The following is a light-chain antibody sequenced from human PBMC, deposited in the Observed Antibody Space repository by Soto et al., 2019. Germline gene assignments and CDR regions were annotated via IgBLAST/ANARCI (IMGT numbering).Light chain of an antibody. CDR3: QQHYNTPLA. CDR1: QNLLYSPNNKNY. V-gene: IGKV4-1*01. CDR2: WAS. J-gene: IGKJ4*01. Sequence: DFVMTQSPDSLAASLGERATINCKSSQNLLYSPNNKNYLSWFQQKPGQPPKLLIYWASTRESGVPDRFSGSGSGTDFTLTISSLQAEDVAVYYCQQHYNTPLAFGGGTKVEVK.